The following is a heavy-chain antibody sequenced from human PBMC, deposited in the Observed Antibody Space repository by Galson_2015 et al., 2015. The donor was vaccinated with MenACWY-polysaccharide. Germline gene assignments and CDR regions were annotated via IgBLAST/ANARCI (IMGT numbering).Heavy chain of an antibody. D-gene: IGHD2-15*01. V-gene: IGHV3-23*01. CDR3: AKRARVVAAAWYGMDV. CDR1: GFSFSSYA. CDR2: ITGSGGAT. J-gene: IGHJ6*02. Sequence: SLRLSCAAAGFSFSSYAMSWVRQAPGKGLEWVSAITGSGGATYYVDSVKGRFTISRDNSKNTLYLQMNSLRVEDTAVYYCAKRARVVAAAWYGMDVWGQGTTFPVSS.